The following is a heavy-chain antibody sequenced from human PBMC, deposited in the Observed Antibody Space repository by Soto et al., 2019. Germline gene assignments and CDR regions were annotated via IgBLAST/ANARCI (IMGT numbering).Heavy chain of an antibody. V-gene: IGHV3-48*03. D-gene: IGHD2-15*01. Sequence: EVQLVESGGGLVQPGGSLRLSCAASGFTFSSSEMYWVRQAPGKGLEWISYIHPGGQTIFYAESVKGRFTISRDNAKNSVYLQMNSLRAEDTAVYYCARRGSGWGQGTMVTVSS. CDR2: IHPGGQTI. CDR1: GFTFSSSE. CDR3: ARRGSG. J-gene: IGHJ3*01.